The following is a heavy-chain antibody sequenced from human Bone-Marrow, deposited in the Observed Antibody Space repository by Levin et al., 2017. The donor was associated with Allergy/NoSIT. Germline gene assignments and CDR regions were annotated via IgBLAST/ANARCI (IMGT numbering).Heavy chain of an antibody. J-gene: IGHJ4*02. Sequence: GGSLRLSCAASGFSFNDHSMNWVRQAPGKGLEWVGRTRNKANIYTTEYASSVKGRFTISRDDSRSSLFLQMNSLQTEDTAVYYCAREGDSSAYYIDFDYWGQGTLVTVSS. CDR2: TRNKANIYTT. CDR3: AREGDSSAYYIDFDY. D-gene: IGHD6-19*01. V-gene: IGHV3-72*01. CDR1: GFSFNDHS.